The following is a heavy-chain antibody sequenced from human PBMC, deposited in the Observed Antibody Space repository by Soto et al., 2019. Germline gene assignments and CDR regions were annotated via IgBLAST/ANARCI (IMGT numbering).Heavy chain of an antibody. J-gene: IGHJ3*02. V-gene: IGHV1-3*01. CDR3: ARVQYGGYNFKLAFYI. Sequence: QVRLVQSGAQVKKPGASVKVSCKASGYTFDNYALHWVRQAPGRRLEWMGRIHAGNGYTKYSQSFQGRVTITMNTAAITVQMGMSSLRSEDTARDYCARVQYGGYNFKLAFYIWGQGTMVTVSS. D-gene: IGHD1-1*01. CDR2: IHAGNGYT. CDR1: GYTFDNYA.